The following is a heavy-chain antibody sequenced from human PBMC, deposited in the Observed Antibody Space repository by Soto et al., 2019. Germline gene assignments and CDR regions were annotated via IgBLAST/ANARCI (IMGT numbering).Heavy chain of an antibody. CDR2: IYPGDSET. CDR3: ARHFSSNWFFSEY. V-gene: IGHV5-51*01. Sequence: PGESLKISCKGSGYSFTNYWIGWVRQMPGKGLEWMGIIYPGDSETRYNPSFEGQVTFSADKSISTAYLQWSNLKASDTAIYYCARHFSSNWFFSEYWGQGTVVTVS. D-gene: IGHD6-13*01. J-gene: IGHJ4*02. CDR1: GYSFTNYW.